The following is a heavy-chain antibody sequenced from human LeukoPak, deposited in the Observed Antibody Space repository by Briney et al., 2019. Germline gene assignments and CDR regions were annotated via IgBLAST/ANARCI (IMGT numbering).Heavy chain of an antibody. J-gene: IGHJ3*02. CDR3: AKDPNGDYVGTFDM. D-gene: IGHD4-17*01. Sequence: GGSLRLSCAASGFTFRSYGMSWVRQAPGKGLEWVSFISGNGGRTDYAESVKGRFTISRDNSKNTVYLQMNSPRDEDTATYYCAKDPNGDYVGTFDMWGQGTMVTVSS. CDR2: ISGNGGRT. CDR1: GFTFRSYG. V-gene: IGHV3-23*01.